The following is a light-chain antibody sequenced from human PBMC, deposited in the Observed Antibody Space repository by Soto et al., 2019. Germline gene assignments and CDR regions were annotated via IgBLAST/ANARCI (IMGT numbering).Light chain of an antibody. Sequence: EIVLTQSPGTLSLSPGERATLSCRASQSVSSAYLAWYQQIPGQAPRLLIYGASSRATGIPDRFSGSGSGTDFPLNISGLEPEDLAVYYCQQSGSSFYTFGQGTKLEIK. V-gene: IGKV3-20*01. CDR1: QSVSSAY. CDR2: GAS. J-gene: IGKJ2*01. CDR3: QQSGSSFYT.